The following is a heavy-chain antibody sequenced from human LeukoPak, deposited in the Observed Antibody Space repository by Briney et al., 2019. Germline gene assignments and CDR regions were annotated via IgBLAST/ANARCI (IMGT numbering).Heavy chain of an antibody. Sequence: GGSLRLSCAASGFTFNTYAMSWVRQAPGKGLEWVSSISGSNDNTYYADSVKDRFTISRDNSKNTLSLQMNSLRAEDTAVYYCAKGRGTTVTSAANYWGQGTLVTVSS. CDR2: ISGSNDNT. CDR3: AKGRGTTVTSAANY. D-gene: IGHD4-17*01. J-gene: IGHJ4*02. CDR1: GFTFNTYA. V-gene: IGHV3-23*01.